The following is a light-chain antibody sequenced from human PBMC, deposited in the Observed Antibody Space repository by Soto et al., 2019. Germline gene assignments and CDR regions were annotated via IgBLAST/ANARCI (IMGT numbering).Light chain of an antibody. CDR1: TSDIGSYNL. Sequence: QSALTQPASVSGSPGQSITISCTGTTSDIGSYNLVSWYQQHPGKVPKIIIYEASKRPSGAPYRFSGSTSGNTASLTISGLQAEHEAYYYCCSYAGSSTRVFGPGTKLTVL. CDR2: EAS. V-gene: IGLV2-23*01. CDR3: CSYAGSSTRV. J-gene: IGLJ1*01.